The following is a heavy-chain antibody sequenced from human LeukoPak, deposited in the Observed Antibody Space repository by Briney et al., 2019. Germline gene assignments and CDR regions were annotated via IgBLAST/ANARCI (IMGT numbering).Heavy chain of an antibody. CDR1: GGSISSSNW. J-gene: IGHJ5*02. D-gene: IGHD2-2*01. Sequence: SETLSLTCAVSGGSISSSNWWSWVRQPPGKGLEWIGEIYHSGSTNYNPSLKSRVTISVDKSKNQFSLKLSSVTAADTAVYYCANRGGYCSSTSCWGGNWFDPWGQGILVTVSS. CDR3: ANRGGYCSSTSCWGGNWFDP. V-gene: IGHV4-4*02. CDR2: IYHSGST.